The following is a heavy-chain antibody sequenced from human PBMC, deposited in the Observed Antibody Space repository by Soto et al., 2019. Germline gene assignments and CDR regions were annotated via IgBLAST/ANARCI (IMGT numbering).Heavy chain of an antibody. CDR1: GDSISSYY. Sequence: SETLSRTCTVSGDSISSYYWSWIRQPPGKGLEWIGYIYYSGSTNYNPSLKSRVTISVDTSKNQFSLKLSSVTAADTAVYYCARRYGSAFDYWGQGTLVTVSS. J-gene: IGHJ4*02. V-gene: IGHV4-59*08. CDR2: IYYSGST. CDR3: ARRYGSAFDY. D-gene: IGHD6-25*01.